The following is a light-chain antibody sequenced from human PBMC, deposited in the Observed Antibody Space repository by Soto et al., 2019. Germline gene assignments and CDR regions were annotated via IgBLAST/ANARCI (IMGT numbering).Light chain of an antibody. J-gene: IGKJ1*01. CDR2: WAS. Sequence: DFVMTQSPDSLAVSLGERATINCKSSPSVLFSYDNKNYLAWYQQKPGQPPKLLISWASTRESGVPDRFSGGGSGTDFSLTISSLQDEDVAVYYCQQYYNTPVTFGRGTKVEVK. V-gene: IGKV4-1*01. CDR1: PSVLFSYDNKNY. CDR3: QQYYNTPVT.